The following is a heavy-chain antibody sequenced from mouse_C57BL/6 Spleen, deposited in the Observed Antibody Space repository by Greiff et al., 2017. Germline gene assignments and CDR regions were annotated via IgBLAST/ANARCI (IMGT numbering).Heavy chain of an antibody. CDR1: GYTFTSYW. CDR3: ARPHGSWFAY. J-gene: IGHJ3*01. CDR2: IYPGSGST. V-gene: IGHV1-55*01. D-gene: IGHD1-1*01. Sequence: QVQLKESGAELVKPGASVKMSCKASGYTFTSYWITWVKQRPGQGLEWIGDIYPGSGSTNYNEKFKSKATLTVDTSSSTAYMQLSSLTSEDSAVYYCARPHGSWFAYWGQGTLVTVSA.